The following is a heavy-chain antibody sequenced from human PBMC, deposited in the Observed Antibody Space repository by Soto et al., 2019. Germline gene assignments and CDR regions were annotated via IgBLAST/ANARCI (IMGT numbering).Heavy chain of an antibody. V-gene: IGHV1-2*04. D-gene: IGHD6-19*01. J-gene: IGHJ4*02. CDR1: GYTFTGYY. Sequence: GASVKVSCKASGYTFTGYYMHWVRQAPGQGLEWMGWINPNSGGTNYAQKFQGWVTMTRDTSISTAYMELSRLRSDDTAVYYCARVLGGDSSGWKNFDYWGQGTLVTSPQ. CDR3: ARVLGGDSSGWKNFDY. CDR2: INPNSGGT.